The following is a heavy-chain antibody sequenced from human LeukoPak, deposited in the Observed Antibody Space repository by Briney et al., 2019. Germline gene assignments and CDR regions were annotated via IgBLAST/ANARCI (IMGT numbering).Heavy chain of an antibody. Sequence: ASVKVSCKVSGYTLTELSMHWVRQAPGEGLEWMGGFDPEDGETIYAQKFQGRVTMTEDTSTDTAYMELSSLCSEDTAVYYCATGGLWLTGTPRAYYYYMDAWGKGTTFTVSS. CDR2: FDPEDGET. CDR3: ATGGLWLTGTPRAYYYYMDA. V-gene: IGHV1-24*01. CDR1: GYTLTELS. J-gene: IGHJ6*03. D-gene: IGHD1-20*01.